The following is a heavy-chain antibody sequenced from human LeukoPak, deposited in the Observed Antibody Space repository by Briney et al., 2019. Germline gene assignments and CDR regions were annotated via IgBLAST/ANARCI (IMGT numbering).Heavy chain of an antibody. D-gene: IGHD4-17*01. V-gene: IGHV3-21*01. J-gene: IGHJ4*02. CDR3: ARVVDGDYIFDY. CDR2: ISSSSSYI. CDR1: GFTFSSYS. Sequence: GGTLRLSCAASGFTFSSYSMNWVRQAPGKGLEWVSSISSSSSYIYYADSVKGRFTISRDNAKNSLYLQMNSLRAEDTAVYYCARVVDGDYIFDYWGRGTLVTVSS.